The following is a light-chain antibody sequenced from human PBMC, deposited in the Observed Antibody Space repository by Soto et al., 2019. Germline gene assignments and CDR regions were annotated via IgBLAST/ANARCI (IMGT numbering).Light chain of an antibody. CDR3: QQYSSSPVP. J-gene: IGKJ4*01. CDR1: QSVRSTH. Sequence: VLKQTPCTPSLSPRERATLSCRASQSVRSTHLAWYQQMPGQAPRLLIYGTSNRATGIPDRFSGSGSGTDFTLTISSLEPEDFAVYYCQQYSSSPVPFGGGTKVDIK. V-gene: IGKV3-20*01. CDR2: GTS.